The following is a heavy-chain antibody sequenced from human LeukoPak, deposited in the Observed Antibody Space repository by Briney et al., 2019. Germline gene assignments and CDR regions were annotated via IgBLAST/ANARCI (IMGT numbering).Heavy chain of an antibody. V-gene: IGHV3-74*01. Sequence: GGSLRLSCAASGFTFSNYWMHWVRQAPGKGLVWVSRINTDGSSTTYADSVKGRFTISRDNAKNTLYLQMNSLSAEDTAVYYCARGYSSSYRIDYWGQGTLVTVSP. CDR1: GFTFSNYW. CDR3: ARGYSSSYRIDY. J-gene: IGHJ4*02. D-gene: IGHD6-6*01. CDR2: INTDGSST.